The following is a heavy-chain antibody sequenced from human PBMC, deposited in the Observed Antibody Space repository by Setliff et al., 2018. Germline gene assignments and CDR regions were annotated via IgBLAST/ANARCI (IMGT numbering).Heavy chain of an antibody. CDR3: ARARYYSGGRCYWTWLDS. CDR1: GDSIRRGDY. J-gene: IGHJ5*01. V-gene: IGHV4-38-2*02. Sequence: SETLSLTCTVSGDSIRRGDYWSWIRQHPGKGLEWIGYIHHSGETFYNPSLRSRVTISVDTSNNHFSLKLSSVTAADTAVYYCARARYYSGGRCYWTWLDSWAQGTLVTVSS. D-gene: IGHD2-15*01. CDR2: IHHSGET.